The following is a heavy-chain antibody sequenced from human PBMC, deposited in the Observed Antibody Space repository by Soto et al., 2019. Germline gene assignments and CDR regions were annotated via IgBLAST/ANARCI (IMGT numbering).Heavy chain of an antibody. J-gene: IGHJ4*02. V-gene: IGHV1-8*01. CDR2: MNPGSGDT. CDR1: GYSFTNND. CDR3: ARETDRGFDY. D-gene: IGHD3-10*01. Sequence: ASVKVSCKASGYSFTNNDVSWVRQATGQGLEWMGWMNPGSGDTGYAQKFQGRVTMTRDISIATAYMELSSLRSDDTAVYYCARETDRGFDYWGQGTLVTVS.